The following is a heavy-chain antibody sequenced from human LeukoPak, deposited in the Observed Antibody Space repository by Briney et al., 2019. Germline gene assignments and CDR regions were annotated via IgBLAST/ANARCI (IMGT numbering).Heavy chain of an antibody. V-gene: IGHV4-59*01. CDR1: GGSISYYY. D-gene: IGHD3-9*01. Sequence: SETLSLTCTVSGGSISYYYWTWIRQSPGKGLEWIGQIYYTGSTYYNPSLERRVTISLDASRIQFSLIMTSVTAADTAVYYCARGGTYNDILSFDPWGQATLVTVSS. CDR3: ARGGTYNDILSFDP. J-gene: IGHJ5*02. CDR2: IYYTGST.